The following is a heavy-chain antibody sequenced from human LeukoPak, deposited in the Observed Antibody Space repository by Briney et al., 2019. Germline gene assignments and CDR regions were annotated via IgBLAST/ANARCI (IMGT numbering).Heavy chain of an antibody. CDR2: INSDGSST. Sequence: PGGSLRLSCAASGFTFSSYWMHWVRQAPGKGLVWVSRINSDGSSTSYADSVKGRFTISRDNAKNTLYLQMNSLRAEDTAVYYCARVSAPYYYYYYMDVWGKGTTVTVSS. D-gene: IGHD6-25*01. CDR1: GFTFSSYW. V-gene: IGHV3-74*01. J-gene: IGHJ6*03. CDR3: ARVSAPYYYYYYMDV.